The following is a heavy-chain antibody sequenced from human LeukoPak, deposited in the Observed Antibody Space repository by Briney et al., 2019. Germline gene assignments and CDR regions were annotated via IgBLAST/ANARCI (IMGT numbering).Heavy chain of an antibody. CDR3: VRAWGTSLDY. CDR2: IYYSGST. D-gene: IGHD2-2*01. J-gene: IGHJ4*02. Sequence: PSETLSLTCTVSGGSISSYYWSWIRQPPGKGLEWIGYIYYSGSTYYNPSLKSRVTISVDTSKNQFSLKLSSVTAADTAEYYCVRAWGTSLDYWGQGTLVTVSS. V-gene: IGHV4-30-4*08. CDR1: GGSISSYY.